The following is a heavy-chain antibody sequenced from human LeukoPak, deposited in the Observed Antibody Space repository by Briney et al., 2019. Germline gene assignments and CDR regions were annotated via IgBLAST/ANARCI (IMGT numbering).Heavy chain of an antibody. Sequence: GESLKISCKGSGYSFTSYWIGWVRQMPGKGLEWMGIIYPGDSDTRYSPSFQGQVTISADKSISTAYLQWSSLKASDTAMYYCARHRRGRFVKVGYYNLFDPWGQGTLVTVSS. D-gene: IGHD3-3*01. J-gene: IGHJ5*02. CDR2: IYPGDSDT. CDR3: ARHRRGRFVKVGYYNLFDP. CDR1: GYSFTSYW. V-gene: IGHV5-51*01.